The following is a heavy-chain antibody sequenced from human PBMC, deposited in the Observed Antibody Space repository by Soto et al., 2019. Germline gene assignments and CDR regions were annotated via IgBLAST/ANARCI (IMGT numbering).Heavy chain of an antibody. CDR2: ISGSDGKT. CDR3: ARWSYLDY. V-gene: IGHV3-23*01. D-gene: IGHD3-3*01. CDR1: GFSVGSYA. Sequence: GGSLRVGCAASGFSVGSYALSWVRQAPGKGLEWVSTISGSDGKTFYADSVKGRFSISRDTSQSTLYLQMNSLRADDTAMYYCARWSYLDYWGQGTRVTVSS. J-gene: IGHJ4*02.